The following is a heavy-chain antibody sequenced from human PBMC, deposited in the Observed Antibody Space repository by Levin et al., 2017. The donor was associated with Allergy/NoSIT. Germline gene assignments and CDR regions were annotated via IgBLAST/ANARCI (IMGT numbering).Heavy chain of an antibody. D-gene: IGHD6-13*01. V-gene: IGHV3-48*02. CDR2: ISGSSSHI. CDR1: GFTFGTYA. CDR3: ARDLGNSGWCFDH. Sequence: SCAASGFTFGTYAMNWVRQAPGKGLEWISYISGSSSHIYYADSVKGRFTIPRDNVKNSLYLQMDSLRDEDTAMYYCARDLGNSGWCFDHWGQGTLVSVSS. J-gene: IGHJ5*02.